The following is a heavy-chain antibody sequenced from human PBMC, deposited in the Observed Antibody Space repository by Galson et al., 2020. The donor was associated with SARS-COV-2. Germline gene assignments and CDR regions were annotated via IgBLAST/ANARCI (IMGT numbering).Heavy chain of an antibody. V-gene: IGHV4-31*03. CDR1: GGSISSGGYY. CDR2: IYYSGST. J-gene: IGHJ3*02. D-gene: IGHD3-22*01. Sequence: SQTLSLTCTVSGGSISSGGYYWSWIRQHPGKGLEWIGYIYYSGSTYYNPSLMSRVTISVDTSKNQFSLKLSSVTAADTAVYYCARTPITMIVVVDAFDIWGQGTMVTVSS. CDR3: ARTPITMIVVVDAFDI.